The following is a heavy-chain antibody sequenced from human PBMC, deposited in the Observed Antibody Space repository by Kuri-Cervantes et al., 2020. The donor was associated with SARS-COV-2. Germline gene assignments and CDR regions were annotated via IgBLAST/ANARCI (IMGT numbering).Heavy chain of an antibody. CDR3: ARLGFNWNYGPNFDY. CDR1: GYSISSGYY. V-gene: IGHV4-38-2*02. Sequence: ESLKISCTVSGYSISSGYYWGWIRQPPGKGLEWIGSIYHSGSTYYNPSLKSRVTISVDTSKNQFSLKLSSVTAADTAVYYCARLGFNWNYGPNFDYWGQGTLVTVSS. D-gene: IGHD1-7*01. CDR2: IYHSGST. J-gene: IGHJ4*02.